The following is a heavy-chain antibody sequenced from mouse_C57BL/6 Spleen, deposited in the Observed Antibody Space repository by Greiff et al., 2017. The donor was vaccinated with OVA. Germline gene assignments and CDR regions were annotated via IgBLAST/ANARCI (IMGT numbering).Heavy chain of an antibody. J-gene: IGHJ1*03. D-gene: IGHD1-1*01. CDR1: GYSFTGYY. Sequence: EVQLQQSGPELVKPGASVKISCKASGYSFTGYYMHWVKQSHGNILDWIGYIYPYNGVSSYTQKFKGKSTLTVDKSSSTAYMELRSLTSEDSAVYYCARPRMTTVVEGYFDVWGTGTTVTVSS. V-gene: IGHV1-31*01. CDR2: IYPYNGVS. CDR3: ARPRMTTVVEGYFDV.